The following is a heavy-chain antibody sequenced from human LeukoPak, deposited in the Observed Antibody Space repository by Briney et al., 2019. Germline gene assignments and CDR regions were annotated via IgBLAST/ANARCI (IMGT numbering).Heavy chain of an antibody. CDR1: GFTFSSYA. CDR3: AKGSSSWWYYFDY. Sequence: GGSLRLSCAASGFTFSSYAMSWVRQAPGKGLEWVSAISGSGGSAYYADSVKGRFTISRDNSKNTLYLQMNSLRAEDTAVYYCAKGSSSWWYYFDYWGQGTLVTVSS. D-gene: IGHD6-13*01. CDR2: ISGSGGSA. V-gene: IGHV3-23*01. J-gene: IGHJ4*02.